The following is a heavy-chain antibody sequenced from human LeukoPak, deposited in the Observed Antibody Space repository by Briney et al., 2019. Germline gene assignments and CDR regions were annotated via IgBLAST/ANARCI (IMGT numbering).Heavy chain of an antibody. V-gene: IGHV1-2*02. CDR2: INPNSGGT. Sequence: ASXKVSCKASGYTFTGYHIHWVRQAPGQGLEWMGWINPNSGGTNYAQKFQGRVTMTRDTSISTAYMELSRLRSDDTAVYYCARVVGVQGWFDPWGQGTLVTVSS. D-gene: IGHD2-15*01. CDR1: GYTFTGYH. J-gene: IGHJ5*02. CDR3: ARVVGVQGWFDP.